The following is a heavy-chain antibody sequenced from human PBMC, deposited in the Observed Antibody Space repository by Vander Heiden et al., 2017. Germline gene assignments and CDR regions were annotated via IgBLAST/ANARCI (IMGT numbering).Heavy chain of an antibody. D-gene: IGHD3-3*01. Sequence: QVQLVQSGAEVKKPGASVKVSCDASGYIFTAYYMNWGRQAPGQGVEWMGWSNPNSGGTNYAQKFQGRVTMTRDTSISTAYMELSRLRSDDTAVYFCAREPQYDFWSGSLMDVWGQGTTVTVSS. CDR3: AREPQYDFWSGSLMDV. CDR2: SNPNSGGT. V-gene: IGHV1-2*02. CDR1: GYIFTAYY. J-gene: IGHJ6*02.